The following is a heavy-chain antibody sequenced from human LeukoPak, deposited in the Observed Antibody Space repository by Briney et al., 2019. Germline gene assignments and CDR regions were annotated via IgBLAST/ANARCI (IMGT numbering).Heavy chain of an antibody. Sequence: SETLSLTCTVSGGSISSYYWSWIRQPPVKELEWIGYIYYSGSTNYNPSLKSRVTISVDTSKNQFSLKLSSVTAADTAVYYCARALKTGTSAFDYWGQGTLVTVSS. V-gene: IGHV4-59*08. J-gene: IGHJ4*02. CDR2: IYYSGST. CDR3: ARALKTGTSAFDY. D-gene: IGHD1-1*01. CDR1: GGSISSYY.